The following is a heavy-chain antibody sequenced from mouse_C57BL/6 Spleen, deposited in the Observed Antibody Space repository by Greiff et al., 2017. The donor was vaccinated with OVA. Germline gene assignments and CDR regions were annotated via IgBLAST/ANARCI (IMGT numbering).Heavy chain of an antibody. Sequence: EVQLVESGEGLVKPGGSLKLSCAASGFTFSSYAMSWVRQTPEKRLEWVAYISSGGDYTYYADTVKGRFTISRDNARDDLYLKMSRLKHEDTDMYYCTRDAMAYRGQGTSVTVSS. V-gene: IGHV5-9-1*02. CDR3: TRDAMAY. CDR2: ISSGGDYT. J-gene: IGHJ4*01. CDR1: GFTFSSYA.